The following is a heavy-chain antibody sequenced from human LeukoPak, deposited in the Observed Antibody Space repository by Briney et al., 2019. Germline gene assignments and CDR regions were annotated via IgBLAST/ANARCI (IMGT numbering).Heavy chain of an antibody. J-gene: IGHJ4*02. D-gene: IGHD5-24*01. CDR3: TRAEMATTYYFDS. CDR2: INQDGSLK. Sequence: GGSLRLSCAASGFTLRSDWMNWVRQAPGKGLEWVANINQDGSLKYYVDSVKGRFTISRDNAKNSLYLQMSSLRAEDTAIYYCTRAEMATTYYFDSWGQGTLVTVSS. V-gene: IGHV3-7*01. CDR1: GFTLRSDW.